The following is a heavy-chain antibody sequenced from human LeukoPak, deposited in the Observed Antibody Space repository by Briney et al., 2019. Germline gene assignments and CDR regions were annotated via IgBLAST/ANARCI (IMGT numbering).Heavy chain of an antibody. D-gene: IGHD2-21*01. V-gene: IGHV4-59*01. CDR1: GVSINDYY. Sequence: PSETLSLTCTVSGVSINDYYWSWIRQFPNKELEWIGYIYYSGTTYYNPSLKSRVTISVDTSKNQFSLKLSSVTAADTAVYYCARGLIAAREYYFDYWGQGTLVTVSS. CDR2: IYYSGTT. CDR3: ARGLIAAREYYFDY. J-gene: IGHJ4*02.